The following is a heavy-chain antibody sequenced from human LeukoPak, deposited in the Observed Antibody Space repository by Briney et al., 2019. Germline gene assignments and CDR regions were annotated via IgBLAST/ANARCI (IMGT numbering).Heavy chain of an antibody. D-gene: IGHD4-17*01. CDR1: GFTFSSYS. CDR3: ARAPSTVTHAGFDY. Sequence: GGSLRLSCAASGFTFSSYSMNWVRQAPGKGLEWVSSISSSSSYIYYADSVKGRFTISRDNAKNSLYLQMNILRAEDTAVYYCARAPSTVTHAGFDYWGQGPLVTVSS. CDR2: ISSSSSYI. J-gene: IGHJ4*02. V-gene: IGHV3-21*01.